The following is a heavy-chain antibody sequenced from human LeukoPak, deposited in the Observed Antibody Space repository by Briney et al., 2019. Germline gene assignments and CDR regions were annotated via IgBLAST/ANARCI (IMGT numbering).Heavy chain of an antibody. V-gene: IGHV4-38-2*02. J-gene: IGHJ4*02. D-gene: IGHD3-3*01. CDR2: IYHSGST. Sequence: PSETLSLTCTASGYSISSGYYWGWIRQPPGKGLEWIGSIYHSGSTYYNPSLKSRVTISVDTSKNQFSLKLSSVTAADTAVYYCAGVLRFLEWLPFDYWGQGTLVTVSS. CDR3: AGVLRFLEWLPFDY. CDR1: GYSISSGYY.